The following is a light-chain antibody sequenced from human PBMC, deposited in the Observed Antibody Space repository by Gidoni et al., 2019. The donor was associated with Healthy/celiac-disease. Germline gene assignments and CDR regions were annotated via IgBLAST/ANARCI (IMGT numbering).Light chain of an antibody. Sequence: EIVLTQSTATLFLSPEERATLCCRAIHIVSSYLAWYQQKPGQAPRLLIYYASNRATDIPARLSGSGPWTAVTPIISSLEPEDFAGYYCQQRSNWPEWTFGQGTKVEIK. CDR2: YAS. V-gene: IGKV3-11*01. CDR3: QQRSNWPEWT. CDR1: HIVSSY. J-gene: IGKJ1*01.